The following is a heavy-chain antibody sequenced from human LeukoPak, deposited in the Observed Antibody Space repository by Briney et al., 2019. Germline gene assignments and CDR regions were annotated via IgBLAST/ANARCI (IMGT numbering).Heavy chain of an antibody. D-gene: IGHD3-10*01. J-gene: IGHJ4*02. CDR3: AREIFSSGSYPDF. CDR2: IWHDGSHK. Sequence: GGSLRLSCAASGFAFNTYAMHWVRQAPGQGLEWVALIWHDGSHKFYSNSVRGQFTISRDNSKNTVSLQMNNLRPEDTAVYYCAREIFSSGSYPDFWGQGTLVTASS. V-gene: IGHV3-33*01. CDR1: GFAFNTYA.